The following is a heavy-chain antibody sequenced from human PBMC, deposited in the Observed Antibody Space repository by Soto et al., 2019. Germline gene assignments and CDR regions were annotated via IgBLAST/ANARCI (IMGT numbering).Heavy chain of an antibody. CDR2: ISYDGSNK. CDR1: GFTFSSYA. J-gene: IGHJ6*02. V-gene: IGHV3-30-3*01. D-gene: IGHD4-17*01. Sequence: PGGSLRLSCAASGFTFSSYAMHWVRQAPGKGLEWVAVISYDGSNKYYADSVKGRFTISRDNSKNTLYLQMNSLRAEDTAVYYCASDYGDAPYYHYGMDVWGQGTTVTVSS. CDR3: ASDYGDAPYYHYGMDV.